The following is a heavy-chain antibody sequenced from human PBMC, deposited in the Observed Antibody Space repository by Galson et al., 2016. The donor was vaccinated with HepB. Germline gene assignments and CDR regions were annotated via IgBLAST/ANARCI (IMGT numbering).Heavy chain of an antibody. CDR1: GFTFKNFG. V-gene: IGHV3-23*01. CDR2: ICGSCADI. Sequence: SLRLSCAASGFTFKNFGMTWVRQAPGKGLEWVSTICGSCADIDYADSVQGRFTISRDNSKNTLSLQMNSLRAGDTATYYCAIDPSHWIENPFALWGQGTLVTVSS. CDR3: AIDPSHWIENPFAL. J-gene: IGHJ4*02. D-gene: IGHD2-2*03.